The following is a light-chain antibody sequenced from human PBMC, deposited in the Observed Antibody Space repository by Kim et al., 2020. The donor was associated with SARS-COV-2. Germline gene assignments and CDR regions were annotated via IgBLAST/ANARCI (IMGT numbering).Light chain of an antibody. CDR3: QAWDSSPV. J-gene: IGLJ2*01. V-gene: IGLV3-1*01. CDR2: QDS. CDR1: KLGDKY. Sequence: SYELTQPPSVSVSPGQTASITCSGDKLGDKYACWYQQKPGQYPVLVIYQDSKRPSGIPERFSGSNSGNTATLTISGTQAMDEADYYCQAWDSSPVFGGGTQLTVL.